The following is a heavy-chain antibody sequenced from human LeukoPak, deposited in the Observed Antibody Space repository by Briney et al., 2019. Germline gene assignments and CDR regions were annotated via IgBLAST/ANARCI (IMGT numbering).Heavy chain of an antibody. CDR3: ARDDPGSVGGGGDY. J-gene: IGHJ4*02. Sequence: PSGTLSLTCAVSGGSIISSNWWSWVRQPPGKGLEWIGEIYHSGSTNYNPSLKSRVTISVDKSKNQFSLKLSSVTAADTAVYYWARDDPGSVGGGGDYWGQGTLVTVSS. CDR2: IYHSGST. V-gene: IGHV4-4*02. CDR1: GGSIISSNW. D-gene: IGHD3-3*01.